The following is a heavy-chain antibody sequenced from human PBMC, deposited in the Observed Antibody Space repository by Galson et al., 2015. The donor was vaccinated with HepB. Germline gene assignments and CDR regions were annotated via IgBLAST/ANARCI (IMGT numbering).Heavy chain of an antibody. CDR2: ISYDGSNK. V-gene: IGHV3-30*18. CDR1: GFTFSRYG. CDR3: AKESLGYCSSTSCYYFDY. Sequence: SLRLSCAASGFTFSRYGMHWVRQAPGKGLEWVAVISYDGSNKYYADSVKGRFTISRDNSKNTLYLQMNSLRAEDTAVYYCAKESLGYCSSTSCYYFDYWGQGTLVTVSS. J-gene: IGHJ4*02. D-gene: IGHD2-2*01.